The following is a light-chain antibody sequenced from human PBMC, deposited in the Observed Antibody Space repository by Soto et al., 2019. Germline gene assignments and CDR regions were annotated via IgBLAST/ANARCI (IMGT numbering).Light chain of an antibody. CDR1: QSVRSW. CDR3: KQYNSYPLT. CDR2: DAS. J-gene: IGKJ4*01. V-gene: IGKV1-5*01. Sequence: DIQMTQSPATLSASVGDRVTITCRASQSVRSWLAWYQQKPGTAPKLLIFDASRLESGVQSRFSGSASGTEFTLTIRSLQPDDFATYYCKQYNSYPLTFGGGTKVDIK.